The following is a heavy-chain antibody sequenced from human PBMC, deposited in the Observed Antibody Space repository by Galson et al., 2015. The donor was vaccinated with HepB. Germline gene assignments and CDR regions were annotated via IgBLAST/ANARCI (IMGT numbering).Heavy chain of an antibody. CDR1: GGTFSSYA. J-gene: IGHJ4*02. CDR2: IIPILGIA. CDR3: ASGKAPNDY. D-gene: IGHD1-1*01. Sequence: SVKVSCKASGGTFSSYAISWVRQAPGQGLEWMGRIIPILGIANYAQKFQGRVTITADESTSTAYMELSSLRSEDTAVYYCASGKAPNDYWGQGTLVTVSS. V-gene: IGHV1-69*04.